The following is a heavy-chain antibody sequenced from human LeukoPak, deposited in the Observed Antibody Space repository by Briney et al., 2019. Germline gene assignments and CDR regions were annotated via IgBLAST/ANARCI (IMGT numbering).Heavy chain of an antibody. V-gene: IGHV3-7*04. CDR3: ARRRGDV. D-gene: IGHD3-10*01. CDR2: TNKDGSEK. Sequence: GGSLRLSCAASGFSFNDYWMSWVRQAPGKGLEWVAITNKDGSEKYYVDSVKGRFTISRDNAKNSLYLQMNSLRAEDTAVYYCARRRGDVWGQGTTVTVSS. CDR1: GFSFNDYW. J-gene: IGHJ6*02.